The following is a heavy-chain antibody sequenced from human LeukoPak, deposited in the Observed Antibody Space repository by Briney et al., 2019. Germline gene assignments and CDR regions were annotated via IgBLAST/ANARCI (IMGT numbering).Heavy chain of an antibody. V-gene: IGHV4-59*12. CDR3: ARRKSYGSGSYWHY. J-gene: IGHJ4*02. CDR2: IYYSGST. D-gene: IGHD3-10*01. Sequence: SETLSLTCTVSGGSISSYYWSWIRQPPGKGLEWIGYIYYSGSTNYNPSLKSRVTISVDTSKNQFSLKLSSVTAADTAVYYCARRKSYGSGSYWHYWGQGTLVTVSS. CDR1: GGSISSYY.